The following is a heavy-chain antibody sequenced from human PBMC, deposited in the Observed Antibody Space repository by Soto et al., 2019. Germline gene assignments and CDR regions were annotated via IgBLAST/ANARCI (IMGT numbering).Heavy chain of an antibody. CDR1: GDSISSSSYY. V-gene: IGHV4-39*01. J-gene: IGHJ6*02. CDR3: ARRLYYDSSGFEGGGMDV. CDR2: IYYSGST. D-gene: IGHD3-22*01. Sequence: SETLSLTFTVSGDSISSSSYYWGWIRQPPGKGLEWIGSIYYSGSTYYNPSLKSRVTISVDTSKNQFSLKLSSVTAADTAVYYCARRLYYDSSGFEGGGMDVWGQGTTVT.